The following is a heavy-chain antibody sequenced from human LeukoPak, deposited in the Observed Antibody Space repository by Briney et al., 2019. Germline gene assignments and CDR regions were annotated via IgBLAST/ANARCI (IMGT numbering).Heavy chain of an antibody. J-gene: IGHJ4*02. CDR2: ISSNGGST. V-gene: IGHV3-64*01. D-gene: IGHD1-26*01. CDR3: ARLENSGY. CDR1: GFTFSSYA. Sequence: GGPLRLSCAASGFTFSSYAMHWVRQAPGKGLEYVSAISSNGGSTYYANSVKGRFTISRDNSKNTLYLQMSSLRAEDMAVYYCARLENSGYWGQGTLVTVSS.